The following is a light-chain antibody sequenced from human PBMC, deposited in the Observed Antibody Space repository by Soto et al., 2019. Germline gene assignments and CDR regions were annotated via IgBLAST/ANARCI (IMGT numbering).Light chain of an antibody. J-gene: IGLJ1*01. Sequence: QAVVTQEPSLTVSPGGTVTLTCGSSTGAVTNGHYPYWFQQKPGQAPRTLIYDTTNRHSWTPARFSGSLLGGKAALTLSGAQPEDEAEYYRLISSNGPYVFGTGTKVTVL. V-gene: IGLV7-46*01. CDR2: DTT. CDR1: TGAVTNGHY. CDR3: LISSNGPYV.